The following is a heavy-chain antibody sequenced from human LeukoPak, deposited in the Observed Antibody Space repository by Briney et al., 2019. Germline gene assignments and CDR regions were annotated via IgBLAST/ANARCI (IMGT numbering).Heavy chain of an antibody. CDR2: IYTSGST. CDR1: GGSISSGSYY. J-gene: IGHJ5*02. D-gene: IGHD6-19*01. Sequence: SETLSLTCTVSGGSISSGSYYWSWIRQPAGKGLEWIGRIYTSGSTNYNPSLKSRVTISVDTSKNQFSLKLSSVTAADTAVYYCARVAAVAGTGNWFDPWGQGTLATVSS. CDR3: ARVAAVAGTGNWFDP. V-gene: IGHV4-61*02.